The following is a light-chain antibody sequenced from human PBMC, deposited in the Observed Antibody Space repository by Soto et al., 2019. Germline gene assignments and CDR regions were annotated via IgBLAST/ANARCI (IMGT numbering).Light chain of an antibody. CDR3: QQSYSTPWT. V-gene: IGKV1-39*01. CDR2: AAS. CDR1: QSISSY. Sequence: DIQITHSPSSLSASVLYRVTSTCRASQSISSYLNWYQQKPGKAPKLLIYAASSLQSGVPSRFSGSGSGTDFTLTISSLQPEDFATYYCQQSYSTPWTFGQGTKVDIK. J-gene: IGKJ1*01.